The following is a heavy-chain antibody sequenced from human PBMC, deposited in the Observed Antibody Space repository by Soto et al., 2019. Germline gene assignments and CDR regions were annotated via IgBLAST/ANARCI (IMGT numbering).Heavy chain of an antibody. CDR2: IWYDGSNK. V-gene: IGHV3-33*01. J-gene: IGHJ6*04. Sequence: GGSLRLSCAASGFTFSSYGMHWVRQAPGKGLEWVAVIWYDGSNKYYADSVKGRFTISRDNSKNTLYLQMNSLRAEDTAVYYCARATYQLLFGMDVWGKGTTVTVSS. CDR1: GFTFSSYG. D-gene: IGHD2-2*01. CDR3: ARATYQLLFGMDV.